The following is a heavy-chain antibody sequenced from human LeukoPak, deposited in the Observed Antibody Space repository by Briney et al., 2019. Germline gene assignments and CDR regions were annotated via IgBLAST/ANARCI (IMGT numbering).Heavy chain of an antibody. V-gene: IGHV3-23*01. CDR1: GFTFSSYA. Sequence: GGSLRLSCAASGFTFSSYAMSWVRQAPGKGLEWVSAISGSGGSTYYADSVKGRFTISRDNSKNTLYLQMNSLRAEDTAVYYCANRIVGASDYFDCWVQGTLVTVSS. J-gene: IGHJ4*02. CDR3: ANRIVGASDYFDC. CDR2: ISGSGGST. D-gene: IGHD1-26*01.